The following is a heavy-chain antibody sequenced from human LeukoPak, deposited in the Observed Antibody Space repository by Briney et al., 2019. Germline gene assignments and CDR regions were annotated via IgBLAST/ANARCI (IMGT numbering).Heavy chain of an antibody. D-gene: IGHD6-13*01. CDR2: IIPIFGTA. CDR3: ARDPRSSSWYWSDYYYYYYMDV. V-gene: IGHV1-69*13. J-gene: IGHJ6*03. Sequence: GASVKVSCKASGGTFSSYAIRWVRQAPGQGLEWMGGIIPIFGTANYAQKFQGRVTITADESTSTAYMELRSLRSDDTAVYYCARDPRSSSWYWSDYYYYYYMDVWGKGTTVTISS. CDR1: GGTFSSYA.